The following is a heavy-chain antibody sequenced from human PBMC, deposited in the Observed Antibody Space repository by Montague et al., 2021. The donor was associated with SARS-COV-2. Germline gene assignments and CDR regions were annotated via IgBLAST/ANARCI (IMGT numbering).Heavy chain of an antibody. CDR1: GGSISSGSYS. CDR2: IYYSGSA. CDR3: ARVDAASGTPYCDY. D-gene: IGHD6-13*01. J-gene: IGHJ4*02. Sequence: TLSLTCTVSGGSISSGSYSWSWIRQGPGKGLEWIGNIYYSGSAXYSPSLRSRATLSVDTSKNQFSLNLSSVTAADTAVYYCARVDAASGTPYCDYWGQGTLVTVSS. V-gene: IGHV4-31*03.